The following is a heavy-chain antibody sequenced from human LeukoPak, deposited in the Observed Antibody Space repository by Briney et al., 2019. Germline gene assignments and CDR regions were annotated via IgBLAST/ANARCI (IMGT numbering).Heavy chain of an antibody. Sequence: ASETLSLTCAVYGGSFSGYYWSWIRQPPGKGLGWIGEINHSGSTNYNPSLKSRVTISVDTSKNQFSLKLSSVTAADTAVYYCARWGSGNDYWGQGTLVTVSP. CDR3: ARWGSGNDY. D-gene: IGHD2-15*01. V-gene: IGHV4-34*01. CDR2: INHSGST. CDR1: GGSFSGYY. J-gene: IGHJ4*02.